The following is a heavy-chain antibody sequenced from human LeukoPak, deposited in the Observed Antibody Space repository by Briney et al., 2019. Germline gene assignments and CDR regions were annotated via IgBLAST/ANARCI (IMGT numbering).Heavy chain of an antibody. Sequence: SETLSLTCTVSGGSISSGGYSWSWIRQYPGKGLEWIGYIYYSGSTYYNPSLKSRVTISVDTSKNQFSLKLSFVTAADTAVYYCARGGRLSHGMDVRGQGTTVTVSS. CDR3: ARGGRLSHGMDV. J-gene: IGHJ6*02. CDR2: IYYSGST. D-gene: IGHD3-3*01. CDR1: GGSISSGGYS. V-gene: IGHV4-31*03.